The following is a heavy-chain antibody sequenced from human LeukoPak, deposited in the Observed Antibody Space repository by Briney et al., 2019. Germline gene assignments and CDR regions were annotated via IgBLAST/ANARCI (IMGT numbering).Heavy chain of an antibody. CDR2: IYYSGST. D-gene: IGHD6-13*01. Sequence: SETLSLTCTVSGGSISSYYWSWIRQPPGKGLEWIGYIYYSGSTNYNPSLKSRVTISVDTSKNQFSLKLSSVTAADTAVYYCARHGTGYSSSWDFDYWGQGTLVTVSS. CDR1: GGSISSYY. CDR3: ARHGTGYSSSWDFDY. J-gene: IGHJ4*02. V-gene: IGHV4-59*08.